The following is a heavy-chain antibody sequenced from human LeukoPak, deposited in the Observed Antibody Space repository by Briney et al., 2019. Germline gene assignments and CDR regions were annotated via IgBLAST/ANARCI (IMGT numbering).Heavy chain of an antibody. V-gene: IGHV3-33*08. D-gene: IGHD3-10*01. J-gene: IGHJ5*02. CDR3: ARDLGLRYGSGAYRFDP. CDR2: IWYDGSNQ. Sequence: GGSLRLSCAAYGFSFSTYGMHWVRQAPGKRLESVAVIWYDGSNQYYADSVKGRFTISRDMSNNTLYLQMNNLRVDDTALYYCARDLGLRYGSGAYRFDPWGQGTQVIVSS. CDR1: GFSFSTYG.